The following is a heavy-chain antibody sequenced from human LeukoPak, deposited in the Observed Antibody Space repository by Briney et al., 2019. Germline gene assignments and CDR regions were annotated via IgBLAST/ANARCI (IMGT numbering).Heavy chain of an antibody. Sequence: PGGSLRLSCAASGFTFSSYSMNWVRQAPGKGLEWVSYISSSSSSIYCADSVKGRLTISRDNAKNSLYLQMNSLRAEDTAVYYCARDLGLDYWGQGTLVTVSS. D-gene: IGHD1-26*01. V-gene: IGHV3-48*01. CDR2: ISSSSSSI. CDR1: GFTFSSYS. CDR3: ARDLGLDY. J-gene: IGHJ4*02.